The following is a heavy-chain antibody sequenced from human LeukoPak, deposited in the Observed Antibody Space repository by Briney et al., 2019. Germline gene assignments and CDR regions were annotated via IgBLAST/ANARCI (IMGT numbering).Heavy chain of an antibody. J-gene: IGHJ6*03. CDR1: GGSFSGYY. CDR3: ARLSSSSGQRPKYYYYYMDV. D-gene: IGHD6-6*01. Sequence: SETLSLTCAVYGGSFSGYYWSWIRQPPGKGLEWFGEINHSGSTNYNPSLKSRVTISVDTSKNQFSLKLSSVTAADTAVYYCARLSSSSGQRPKYYYYYMDVWGKGTTVTVSS. CDR2: INHSGST. V-gene: IGHV4-34*01.